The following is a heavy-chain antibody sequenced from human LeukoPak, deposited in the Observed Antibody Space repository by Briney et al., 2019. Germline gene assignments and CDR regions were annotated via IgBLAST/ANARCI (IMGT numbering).Heavy chain of an antibody. CDR1: GFTFSSYA. CDR3: AKPSYNNGWYFEH. CDR2: FSVSDQTT. V-gene: IGHV3-23*01. Sequence: GGTLRLSCAASGFTFSSYAMSWVRQAPGKGLEWVSGFSVSDQTTYYADSVKGRFTISRDNAKNTLYLEINSLRAEDTAVYYCAKPSYNNGWYFEHWGQGTLVTVSS. J-gene: IGHJ4*02. D-gene: IGHD1-1*01.